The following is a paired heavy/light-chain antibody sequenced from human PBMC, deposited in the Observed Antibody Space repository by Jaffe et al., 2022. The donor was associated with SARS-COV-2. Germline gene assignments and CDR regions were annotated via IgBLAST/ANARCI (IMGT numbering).Heavy chain of an antibody. CDR3: AKDPEEYWSLPWYGMDV. V-gene: IGHV3-30*18. CDR2: ILYDGSNE. Sequence: QVQLVESGGGVVQPGRSLRLSCAASGFTFSSYGMHWVRQAPGKGLEWVAVILYDGSNENYADSVKGRFTISRDNSKNTLYLQMNSLRAEDTAVYYCAKDPEEYWSLPWYGMDVWGQGTTVTVSS. D-gene: IGHD2-8*02. CDR1: GFTFSSYG. J-gene: IGHJ6*02.
Light chain of an antibody. CDR1: SSDVGDYNY. V-gene: IGLV2-14*01. J-gene: IGLJ2*01. CDR3: SSYTSSRTVV. Sequence: QSALTQPASVSGSPGQSITISCTGTSSDVGDYNYVSWYQQHPGKAPKLMIYEVSNRPSEVSNRFSGSKSGNTASLTISGLQTEDEANYYCSSYTSSRTVVFGGGTKVTVL. CDR2: EVS.